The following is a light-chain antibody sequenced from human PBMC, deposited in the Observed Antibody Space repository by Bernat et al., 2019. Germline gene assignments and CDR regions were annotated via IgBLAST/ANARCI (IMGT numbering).Light chain of an antibody. Sequence: DIQLTQSPSFLSASVGDRVTITCRASQAIGTYLAWYHQKPGKAPHLLIYGASTLQSGVPSRISGSGSGTEFTLTISSLQPEDSATYYCQQLDNFPLTFGQGTRLEIK. CDR2: GAS. V-gene: IGKV1-9*01. CDR1: QAIGTY. J-gene: IGKJ5*01. CDR3: QQLDNFPLT.